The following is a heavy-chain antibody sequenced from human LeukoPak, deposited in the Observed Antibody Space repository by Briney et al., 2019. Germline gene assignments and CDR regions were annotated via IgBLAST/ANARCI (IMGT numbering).Heavy chain of an antibody. D-gene: IGHD3-22*01. V-gene: IGHV4-39*01. J-gene: IGHJ4*02. Sequence: SETLSLTCTVSGGSISSSSYYWGWIRQPPGKGLEWIGSIYYSGSTYYNPSLKSRVTISVDTSKNQFSLKLSSVTAADTAVYYCASGTYYYDSSGSTLVRFDYWGQGTLVTVSS. CDR2: IYYSGST. CDR1: GGSISSSSYY. CDR3: ASGTYYYDSSGSTLVRFDY.